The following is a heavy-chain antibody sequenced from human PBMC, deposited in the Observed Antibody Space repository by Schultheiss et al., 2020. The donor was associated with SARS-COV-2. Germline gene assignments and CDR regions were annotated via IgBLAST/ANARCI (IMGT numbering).Heavy chain of an antibody. CDR3: ARGQALRYYYYMDV. V-gene: IGHV4-39*01. CDR1: GGSLRTYY. J-gene: IGHJ6*03. CDR2: IYYSGST. D-gene: IGHD4-17*01. Sequence: SETLSLTCTVSGGSLRTYYWGWIRQPPGKGLEWIGSIYYSGSTYYNPSLKSRVTISVDTSKNQFSLKLSSVTAADTAVYYCARGQALRYYYYMDVWGKGTTVTVSS.